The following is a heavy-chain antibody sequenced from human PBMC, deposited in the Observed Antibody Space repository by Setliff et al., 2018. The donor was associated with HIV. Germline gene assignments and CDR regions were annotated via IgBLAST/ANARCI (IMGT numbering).Heavy chain of an antibody. CDR1: GSTFSNSA. V-gene: IGHV1-69*06. Sequence: GASVKVSCKASGSTFSNSAISWVRQAPGQGPEWMGRIIPMFGTANYAQKFQGRVTITADKSTSTAYMELSSLRSEDTAVYYCARDHGIAVAGTFDYWGQGTLVTVSS. D-gene: IGHD6-19*01. CDR3: ARDHGIAVAGTFDY. J-gene: IGHJ4*02. CDR2: IIPMFGTA.